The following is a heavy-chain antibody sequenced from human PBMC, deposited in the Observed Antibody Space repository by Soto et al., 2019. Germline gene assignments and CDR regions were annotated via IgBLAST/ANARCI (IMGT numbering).Heavy chain of an antibody. D-gene: IGHD6-19*01. CDR2: ISTFNGNT. CDR1: GYTFINYG. J-gene: IGHJ4*02. V-gene: IGHV1-18*04. Sequence: QVQLVQSGGEVKKPGASVKVSCKTSGYTFINYGITWVRQAPGQGLEWMGWISTFNGNTNYEQKFQGRVTMTRDTSTTTAYMELRTLRSDDTAMYYCTTENTGTRPTVALDFWGQETLVTVSS. CDR3: TTENTGTRPTVALDF.